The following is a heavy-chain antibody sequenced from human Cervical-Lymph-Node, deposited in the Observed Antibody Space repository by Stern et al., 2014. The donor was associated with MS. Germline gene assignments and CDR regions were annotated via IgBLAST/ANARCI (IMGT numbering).Heavy chain of an antibody. CDR1: GFTFSSYD. CDR3: ARGVTGRFWFDP. J-gene: IGHJ5*02. CDR2: IGTAGDT. Sequence: EVQLLESGGGLVQPGGSLRLSCAASGFTFSSYDMHWVRQATGKGLEWVSAIGTAGDTYYPGSVKGRFTISRENAKNSLYLQMNSLRAGDTAVYYCARGVTGRFWFDPWGQGTLVTVSS. V-gene: IGHV3-13*01. D-gene: IGHD2-21*02.